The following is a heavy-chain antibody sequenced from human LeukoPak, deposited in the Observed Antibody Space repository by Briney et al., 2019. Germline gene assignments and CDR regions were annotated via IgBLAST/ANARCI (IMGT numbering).Heavy chain of an antibody. J-gene: IGHJ3*02. D-gene: IGHD4-23*01. V-gene: IGHV5-51*01. CDR3: ARHINYGGNFDAFDI. CDR1: GYNFPIYW. CDR2: IYPDDSNT. Sequence: GESLKISCQGSGYNFPIYWIGWVRQMPGQGLEWMGIIYPDDSNTIYGPSFQGQVTISADKSINTAYLEWSSLKASDTAIYYCARHINYGGNFDAFDIWGQGTMVTVSS.